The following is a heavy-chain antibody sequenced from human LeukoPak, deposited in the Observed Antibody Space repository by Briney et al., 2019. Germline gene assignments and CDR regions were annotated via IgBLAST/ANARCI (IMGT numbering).Heavy chain of an antibody. CDR3: ARLYYYGSGSPRPHAFDI. V-gene: IGHV4-61*08. Sequence: SETLSLTCTVSGGSISSGGYYWSWIRQHPGKGLEWIGYIYYSGSTNCNPSLKSRVTISVDTSKSLFSLKLSSVTAADTAVYYCARLYYYGSGSPRPHAFDIWGQGTMVTVSS. CDR1: GGSISSGGYY. J-gene: IGHJ3*02. D-gene: IGHD3-10*01. CDR2: IYYSGST.